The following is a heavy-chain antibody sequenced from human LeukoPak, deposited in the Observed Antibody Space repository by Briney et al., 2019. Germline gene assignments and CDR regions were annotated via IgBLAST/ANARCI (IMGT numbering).Heavy chain of an antibody. CDR1: GFTFSSSA. Sequence: GGSLRLSCAASGFTFSSSAMSWVRQAPGKGLEWVSSISGSGSGGSTYYADSVKGRFTISRDNSKNTMYLQMNSLRAEDTAIYYCAKSGGSSSWTRPFDYWGQTTLVTVSS. CDR2: ISGSGSGGST. V-gene: IGHV3-23*01. D-gene: IGHD6-13*01. J-gene: IGHJ4*02. CDR3: AKSGGSSSWTRPFDY.